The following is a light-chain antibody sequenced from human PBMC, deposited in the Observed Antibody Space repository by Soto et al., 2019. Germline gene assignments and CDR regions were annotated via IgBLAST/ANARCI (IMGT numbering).Light chain of an antibody. Sequence: EIVMTQSPATLSVSPGERATLSCRASQSVSSNLAWYQQKPGHAPRLLIYGASTRATGIPARFSGSASGTEFTRTISRLRSEDFAVYYCRQYNNWRPWTCDQRTKVEMK. CDR2: GAS. CDR1: QSVSSN. CDR3: RQYNNWRPWT. J-gene: IGKJ1*01. V-gene: IGKV3-15*01.